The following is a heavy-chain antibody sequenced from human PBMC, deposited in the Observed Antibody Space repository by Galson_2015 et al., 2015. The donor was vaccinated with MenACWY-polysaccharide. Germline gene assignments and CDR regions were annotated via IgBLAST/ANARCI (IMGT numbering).Heavy chain of an antibody. J-gene: IGHJ6*02. V-gene: IGHV3-23*01. Sequence: SLRLSCAVSEITFNTYAMTWVRQAPGKGLEWVATISGSGFSIHHADSVKGRFTISRDNSKNTVFLLMNTLKAADTAVYYCAKNTSQAAGSAPYYYGLDVWGQGTTVTVSS. CDR3: AKNTSQAAGSAPYYYGLDV. D-gene: IGHD6-13*01. CDR1: EITFNTYA. CDR2: ISGSGFSI.